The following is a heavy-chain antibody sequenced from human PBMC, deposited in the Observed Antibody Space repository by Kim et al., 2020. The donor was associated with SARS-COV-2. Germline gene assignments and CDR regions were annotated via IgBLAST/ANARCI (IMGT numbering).Heavy chain of an antibody. CDR2: VIPIYDTS. J-gene: IGHJ6*01. CDR3: AIVPRTAAAGTVYDHYGMD. V-gene: IGHV1-69*06. D-gene: IGHD6-13*01. CDR1: GGTFSTFT. Sequence: SVKVSCKVSGGTFSTFTITWVRQAPGQGLEWMGGVIPIYDTSHYAQQFQGRVTITADKSTSTVYMDVFSLRSYDTTVYYFAIVPRTAAAGTVYDHYGMD.